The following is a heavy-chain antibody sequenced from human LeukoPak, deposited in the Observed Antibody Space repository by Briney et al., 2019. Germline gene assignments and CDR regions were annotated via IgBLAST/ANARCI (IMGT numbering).Heavy chain of an antibody. D-gene: IGHD3-16*01. V-gene: IGHV3-48*03. CDR2: ISGGGDTI. J-gene: IGHJ4*02. Sequence: TGESLTLSCAASGFTFSSYEMDWVRQAPGKGLEWLSYISGGGDTIYYADSVKGRFTISRDNAKNSLFLQMSSLRADDTAVYYCASLWGTPPFGYWGQGTLVTVSS. CDR3: ASLWGTPPFGY. CDR1: GFTFSSYE.